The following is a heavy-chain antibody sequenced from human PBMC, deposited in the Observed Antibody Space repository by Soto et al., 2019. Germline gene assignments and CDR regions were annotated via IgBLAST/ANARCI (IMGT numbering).Heavy chain of an antibody. CDR1: GFTFGDYA. D-gene: IGHD2-2*01. CDR2: IRSNLYGGTT. V-gene: IGHV3-49*04. CDR3: TRDLRGGLDCTSTSCYPDY. Sequence: GGSLRLSCSVSGFTFGDYAMSWVRQAPGEWLEWVGFIRSNLYGGTTEYAASVKGRFTISRDDSKSIAYLQMNSLKTEDTAVYFCTRDLRGGLDCTSTSCYPDYWGQGTLVTVSS. J-gene: IGHJ4*02.